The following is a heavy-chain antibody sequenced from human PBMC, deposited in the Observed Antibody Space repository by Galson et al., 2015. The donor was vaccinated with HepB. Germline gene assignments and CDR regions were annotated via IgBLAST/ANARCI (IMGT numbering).Heavy chain of an antibody. D-gene: IGHD2-2*01. CDR2: ISYDGSNK. CDR1: GFTFSVYA. Sequence: SLRLSCAASGFTFSVYAMHWARQAPGKGLEWVAVISYDGSNKYYADSVKGRFTISRDNSKNTLYLQMDSLGTEDTAIYYCTRSVYCSSNRCSPSGAFDVWGQGTMVTVSS. CDR3: TRSVYCSSNRCSPSGAFDV. V-gene: IGHV3-30-3*01. J-gene: IGHJ3*01.